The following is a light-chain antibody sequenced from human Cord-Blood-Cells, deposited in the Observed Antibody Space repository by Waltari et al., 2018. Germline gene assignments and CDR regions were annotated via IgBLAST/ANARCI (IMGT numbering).Light chain of an antibody. J-gene: IGLJ1*01. CDR2: EVI. CDR3: CSYAGSSTYV. V-gene: IGLV2-23*02. Sequence: QSALTQPVSVSGSPGQSITISCTGTSSDVGSYNLFSWYQQHPAKAPKLMFSEVIKRPSGVSNRFSGSKSCNTASLTISGLHAEDEADYYCCSYAGSSTYVFGTGTKVTVL. CDR1: SSDVGSYNL.